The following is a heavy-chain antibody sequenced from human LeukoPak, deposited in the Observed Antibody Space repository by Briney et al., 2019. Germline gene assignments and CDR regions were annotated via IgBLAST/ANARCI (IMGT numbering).Heavy chain of an antibody. CDR1: GGSITGYY. CDR2: IHYTGAT. Sequence: PSETLSLTCAVYGGSITGYYWSWIRQTPGRGLEWVGEIHYTGATSYNPTLKSRATISTDTSKNQFSLRLSSVTAADTAVYYCARGNILTGYCFDFWGQGALVTVSS. J-gene: IGHJ4*02. D-gene: IGHD3-9*01. V-gene: IGHV4-34*01. CDR3: ARGNILTGYCFDF.